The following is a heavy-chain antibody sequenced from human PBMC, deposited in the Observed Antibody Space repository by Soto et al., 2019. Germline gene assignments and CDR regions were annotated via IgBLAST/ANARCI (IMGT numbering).Heavy chain of an antibody. Sequence: PSETLSLTCSVSGDSLKNHYWAWIRHSPGKGLEWIGNIHDGGSTNYSPALKGRGSMSVDTSRNLFSLKMNSVTAADTAVYSGARSSMFPVDYFNFWRQGTVVTVSS. D-gene: IGHD2-15*01. J-gene: IGHJ4*02. CDR3: ARSSMFPVDYFNF. V-gene: IGHV4-59*11. CDR1: GDSLKNHY. CDR2: IHDGGST.